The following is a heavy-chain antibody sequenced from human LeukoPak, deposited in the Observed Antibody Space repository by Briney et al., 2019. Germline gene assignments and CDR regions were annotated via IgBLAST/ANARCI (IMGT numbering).Heavy chain of an antibody. J-gene: IGHJ4*02. CDR2: ISSSSGYI. CDR1: GFTFSSYS. CDR3: AREYSSGWYVEY. D-gene: IGHD6-19*01. Sequence: GGSLRLSCAASGFTFSSYSMNWVRQAPGKGLEWVSSISSSSGYIYYADSVKGRFTISRDNAKNSLYLQMNSLRAEDTAVYYCAREYSSGWYVEYWGQGTLVTVSS. V-gene: IGHV3-21*01.